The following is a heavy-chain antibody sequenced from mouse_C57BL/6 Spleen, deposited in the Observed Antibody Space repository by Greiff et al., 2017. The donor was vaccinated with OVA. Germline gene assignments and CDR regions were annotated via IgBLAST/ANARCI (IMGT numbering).Heavy chain of an antibody. J-gene: IGHJ2*01. D-gene: IGHD1-1*01. CDR3: ARSYGSSYGYFDY. CDR1: GYTFTSYW. V-gene: IGHV1-59*01. CDR2: IDPSDSYT. Sequence: QVQLQQPGAELVRPGTLVKLSCKASGYTFTSYWMHWVKQRPGQGLEWIGVIDPSDSYTNYNQKFKGKATLTVDTSSSTAYMQLSSLTSEDSAVYYCARSYGSSYGYFDYWGQGTTLTVSS.